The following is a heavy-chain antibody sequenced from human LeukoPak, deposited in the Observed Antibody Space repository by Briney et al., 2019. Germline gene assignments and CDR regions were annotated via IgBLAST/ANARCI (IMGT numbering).Heavy chain of an antibody. Sequence: GGSLRLSCAASGFTLSSYAMNWVRQAPGKGLDWVSVISTSGGTTYYADSVKGRFTISRDNSKNTLYLQMNSLSVEDTAVYYCAKDEVLWFGERAFDIWGHGTMVTVSS. J-gene: IGHJ3*02. D-gene: IGHD3-10*01. CDR3: AKDEVLWFGERAFDI. V-gene: IGHV3-23*01. CDR1: GFTLSSYA. CDR2: ISTSGGTT.